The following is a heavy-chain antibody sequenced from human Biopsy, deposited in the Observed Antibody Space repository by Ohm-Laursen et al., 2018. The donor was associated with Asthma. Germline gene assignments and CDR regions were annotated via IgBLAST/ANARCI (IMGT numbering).Heavy chain of an antibody. CDR1: GGSINIGDYY. CDR2: IYYSGST. J-gene: IGHJ5*02. CDR3: ARTTYGHDGFDP. Sequence: SETLSLTCTVSGGSINIGDYYWSWIRQHPVKGLEWTGHIYYSGSTYYNPSLKSRVSISLDTSKNQFSLSPTSVTAADTAVYYCARTTYGHDGFDPWGQGTLVTVSS. D-gene: IGHD4-17*01. V-gene: IGHV4-31*03.